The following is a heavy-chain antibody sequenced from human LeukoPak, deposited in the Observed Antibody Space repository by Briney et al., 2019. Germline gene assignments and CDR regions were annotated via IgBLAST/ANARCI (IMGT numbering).Heavy chain of an antibody. CDR3: ATSHQGVVAY. Sequence: PGGSLRLSCAASGFTFSSYAMSWVRQAPGKGLEWVSIISSSGGSTYYAASVKGRFTISRDNSKNTLYLQMNSLRAEDTAAYYCATSHQGVVAYWGQGTLVTVSS. D-gene: IGHD2-2*01. V-gene: IGHV3-23*01. CDR2: ISSSGGST. J-gene: IGHJ4*02. CDR1: GFTFSSYA.